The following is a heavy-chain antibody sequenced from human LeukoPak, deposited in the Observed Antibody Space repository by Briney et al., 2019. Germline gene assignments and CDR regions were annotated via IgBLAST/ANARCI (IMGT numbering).Heavy chain of an antibody. CDR3: ARGSTSSTSCYDY. J-gene: IGHJ4*02. D-gene: IGHD2-2*01. CDR1: GGSFSGYY. Sequence: SETLSLTCAVYGGSFSGYYWSWIRQPPGKGLEWIGEINHSGSTNYNPSLKSRVTISVDTSKNQFSLTLSSVTAAGTAVYYWARGSTSSTSCYDYWGQGTRVAVSS. CDR2: INHSGST. V-gene: IGHV4-34*01.